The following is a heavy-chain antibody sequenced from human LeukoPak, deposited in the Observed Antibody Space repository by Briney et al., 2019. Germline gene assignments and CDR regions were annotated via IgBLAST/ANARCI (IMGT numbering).Heavy chain of an antibody. D-gene: IGHD5-24*01. CDR2: ISHDGSNK. V-gene: IGHV3-30-3*01. CDR3: ARRNGYHYGGGFDY. CDR1: GLIFSSYA. J-gene: IGHJ4*02. Sequence: GTSLRLSCAASGLIFSSYALHWVRQAPGKGLEWVAHISHDGSNKYYADSVKGRFTISRDNSKNTLYLQMGSLRPEDTAMYYCARRNGYHYGGGFDYWGQGTLVTVSS.